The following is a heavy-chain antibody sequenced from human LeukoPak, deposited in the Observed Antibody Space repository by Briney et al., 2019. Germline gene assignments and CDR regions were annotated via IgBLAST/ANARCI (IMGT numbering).Heavy chain of an antibody. CDR3: ATAIVKGSQGRLFDY. Sequence: ASVKVSCKVSGYTLTELSMHWVRQAPGKGLEWMGGFDPEDGETIYAQKFQGRVTMTEDTSTDTAYMELSSLRSEDTAVHYCATAIVKGSQGRLFDYWGQGTLVTVSS. CDR1: GYTLTELS. D-gene: IGHD2-21*01. V-gene: IGHV1-24*01. J-gene: IGHJ4*02. CDR2: FDPEDGET.